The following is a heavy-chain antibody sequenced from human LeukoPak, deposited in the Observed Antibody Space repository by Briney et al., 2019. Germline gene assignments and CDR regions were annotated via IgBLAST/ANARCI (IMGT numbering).Heavy chain of an antibody. Sequence: GGSLRLSCAASGFTFSSYAMSWVRQAPGKGLEWVSPISGSGGSTYYADSVKGRFTISRDNSKNTLYLQMNSLRAEDTAVYYCAKSSVGRTTVPTYFDYWGQGTLVTVSS. CDR1: GFTFSSYA. CDR3: AKSSVGRTTVPTYFDY. J-gene: IGHJ4*02. D-gene: IGHD4-17*01. V-gene: IGHV3-23*01. CDR2: ISGSGGST.